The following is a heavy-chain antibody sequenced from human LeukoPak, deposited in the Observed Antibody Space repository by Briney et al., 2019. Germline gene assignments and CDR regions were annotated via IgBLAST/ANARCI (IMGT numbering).Heavy chain of an antibody. Sequence: SQTLSLTCAISGDSVSSNSAAWNWIRQSPSRGLEWLGRTYYRSKWYNDYAVSVKSRITINPDTSKNQFSLQLNSVTPEDTAVYYCARGAADYYDSSGYANYFDYWGQGTLVTVSS. CDR3: ARGAADYYDSSGYANYFDY. CDR1: GDSVSSNSAA. CDR2: TYYRSKWYN. V-gene: IGHV6-1*01. D-gene: IGHD3-22*01. J-gene: IGHJ4*02.